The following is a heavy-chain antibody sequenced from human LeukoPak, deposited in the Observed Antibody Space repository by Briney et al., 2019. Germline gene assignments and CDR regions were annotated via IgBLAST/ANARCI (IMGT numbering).Heavy chain of an antibody. CDR2: MNPNSGNT. D-gene: IGHD5-24*01. Sequence: ASVKGSCKASGYTFTSYDINWVRQATGQGLEWMGWMNPNSGNTGYAQKFQGRVTMTRNTSISTAYMELSSLRSEDTAVYYCARATMKYYYYYMDVWGKGTTVTVSS. CDR3: ARATMKYYYYYMDV. V-gene: IGHV1-8*01. J-gene: IGHJ6*03. CDR1: GYTFTSYD.